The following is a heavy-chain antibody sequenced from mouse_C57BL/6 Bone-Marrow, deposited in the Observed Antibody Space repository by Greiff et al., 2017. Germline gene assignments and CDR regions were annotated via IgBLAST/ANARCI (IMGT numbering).Heavy chain of an antibody. J-gene: IGHJ3*01. CDR1: GYTFTDYY. V-gene: IGHV1-19*01. CDR3: ARSGIYYDYDGFAY. Sequence: EVQLQQSGPVLVKPGASVKMSCKASGYTFTDYYMNWVKQSHGKSLEWIGVINPYNGGTSYNQKFKGKATLTVDKSSSTAYMELNSLTSEDSAVYYCARSGIYYDYDGFAYWGQGTLVTVSA. CDR2: INPYNGGT. D-gene: IGHD2-4*01.